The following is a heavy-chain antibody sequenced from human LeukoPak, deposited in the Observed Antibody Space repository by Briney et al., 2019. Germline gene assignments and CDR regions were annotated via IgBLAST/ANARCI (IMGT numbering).Heavy chain of an antibody. D-gene: IGHD3-10*01. Sequence: SVKVSCKAFGGTFSSYAISWVRQAPGQGLEWMGRIIPILGIANYAQKFQGRVTITADKSTSTAYMELSSLRSEDTAVYYCAKTMVRGVFKRQIYYWGQGTLVTVPS. CDR2: IIPILGIA. V-gene: IGHV1-69*04. J-gene: IGHJ4*02. CDR3: AKTMVRGVFKRQIYY. CDR1: GGTFSSYA.